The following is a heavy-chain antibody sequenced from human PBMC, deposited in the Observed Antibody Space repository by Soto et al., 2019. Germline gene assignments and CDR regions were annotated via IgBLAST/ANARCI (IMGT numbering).Heavy chain of an antibody. D-gene: IGHD2-2*01. CDR1: GGTLRGYA. V-gene: IGHV1-69*13. CDR3: ARDDCSSTSCYRIGGAYYGMDV. Sequence: SVEVSWKASGGTLRGYAIRWGGQAPGKGVEGVGGIIPIFGTANYAQKFQGRVTITADESTSTAYMELSSLRSEDTAVYYCARDDCSSTSCYRIGGAYYGMDVWGQGTTVTVSS. J-gene: IGHJ6*02. CDR2: IIPIFGTA.